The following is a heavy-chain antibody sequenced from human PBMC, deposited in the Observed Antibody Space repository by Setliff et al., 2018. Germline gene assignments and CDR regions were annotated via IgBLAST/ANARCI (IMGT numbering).Heavy chain of an antibody. J-gene: IGHJ4*02. V-gene: IGHV4-38-2*02. CDR3: ARDLGHGGDSDY. CDR1: SYSISSGYI. D-gene: IGHD2-21*02. CDR2: IGHTGSI. Sequence: SETLSLTCTVSSYSISSGYIWGWIRQPPGKGLEWVGNIGHTGSINYNPSLKSRLTISRDTSKNQVSLKLNSVTATDTAVYYCARDLGHGGDSDYWGQGILVTVSS.